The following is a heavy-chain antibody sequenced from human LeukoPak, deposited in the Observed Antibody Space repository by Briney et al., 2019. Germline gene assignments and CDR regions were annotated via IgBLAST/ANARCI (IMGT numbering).Heavy chain of an antibody. Sequence: PGGSLRLSCAASGFTFSSYGMHWVRQAPGKGLEWVAVISYDGSNKYYADSVKGRFTISRDNSKNTLYLQMNSLRAEDTAVYYCAKGQARPLSGFAGAAADYWGQGTLVTVSS. CDR1: GFTFSSYG. CDR3: AKGQARPLSGFAGAAADY. CDR2: ISYDGSNK. V-gene: IGHV3-30*18. J-gene: IGHJ4*02. D-gene: IGHD2-2*01.